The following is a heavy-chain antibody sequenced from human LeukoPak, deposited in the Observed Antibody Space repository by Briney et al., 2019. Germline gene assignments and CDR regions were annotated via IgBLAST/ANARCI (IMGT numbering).Heavy chain of an antibody. CDR1: GFTFSSYG. CDR2: ISYDGSNK. Sequence: SGGSLRLSCAASGFTFSSYGMHWVRQAPGKGLEWVAVISYDGSNKYYADSVKGRFTISRDNSKNTLYLQMNSLRAEDTAVYYCAKELYGSGSHAFDIWGQGTMVTVSS. D-gene: IGHD3-10*01. J-gene: IGHJ3*02. CDR3: AKELYGSGSHAFDI. V-gene: IGHV3-30*18.